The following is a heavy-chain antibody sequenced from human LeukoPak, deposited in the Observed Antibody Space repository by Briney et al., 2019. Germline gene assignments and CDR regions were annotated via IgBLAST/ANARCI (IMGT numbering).Heavy chain of an antibody. J-gene: IGHJ4*02. Sequence: PGRSLRLSCAASGFTFTNYWMSWVRQAPGKGLEWVANIKPDGSEKYYVDSVKGRFTIFRDNAKNSLYLQMNSLRAEDTAVYYCARDYYYGSGSYLKWGQGTLVTVSS. D-gene: IGHD3-10*01. CDR3: ARDYYYGSGSYLK. V-gene: IGHV3-7*01. CDR1: GFTFTNYW. CDR2: IKPDGSEK.